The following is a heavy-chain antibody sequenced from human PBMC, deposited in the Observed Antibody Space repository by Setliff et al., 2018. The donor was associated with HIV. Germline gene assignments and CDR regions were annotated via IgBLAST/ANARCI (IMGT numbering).Heavy chain of an antibody. CDR3: ARICGNIAAASFDGV. V-gene: IGHV2-70*11. J-gene: IGHJ6*04. Sequence: GSGPTLANHTQTITLTCTFPGFSLSTSGMCVSLIRQPPGKALEWLARIDWYDDKCYSTSLKTRLTIPKDTSKHQVVLRMTNMDHVDTATDYCARICGNIAAASFDGVWGKGTTVTVSS. D-gene: IGHD5-12*01. CDR1: GFSLSTSGMC. CDR2: IDWYDDK.